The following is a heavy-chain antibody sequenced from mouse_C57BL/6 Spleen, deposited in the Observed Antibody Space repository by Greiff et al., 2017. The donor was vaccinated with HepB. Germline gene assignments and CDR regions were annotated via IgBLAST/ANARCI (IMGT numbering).Heavy chain of an antibody. J-gene: IGHJ2*01. V-gene: IGHV1-54*01. D-gene: IGHD2-1*01. CDR1: GYAFTNYL. Sequence: VQRVESGAELVRPGTSVKVSCKASGYAFTNYLIEWVKQRPGQGLEWIGVINPGSGGTNYNEKFKGKATLTADKSSSTAYMQLSSLTSEDSAVYFCASLLDYFDYWGQGTTLTVSS. CDR3: ASLLDYFDY. CDR2: INPGSGGT.